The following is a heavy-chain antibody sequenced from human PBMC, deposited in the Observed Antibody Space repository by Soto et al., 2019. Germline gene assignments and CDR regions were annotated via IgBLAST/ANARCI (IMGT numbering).Heavy chain of an antibody. CDR2: FDPEDGET. CDR3: ATLAPNRMNPVGPLDI. J-gene: IGHJ3*02. D-gene: IGHD5-12*01. V-gene: IGHV1-24*01. Sequence: ASVKVSCKVSGYTLTELSMHWVRQAPGKGLEWMGGFDPEDGETIYAQKFQGRVTMTEDTSTDTAYMELSSLRSEDTAVYYCATLAPNRMNPVGPLDIWGQGTMVTVSS. CDR1: GYTLTELS.